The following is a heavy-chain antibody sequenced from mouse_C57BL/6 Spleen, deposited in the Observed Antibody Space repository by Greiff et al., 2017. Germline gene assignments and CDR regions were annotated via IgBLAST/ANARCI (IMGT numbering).Heavy chain of an antibody. Sequence: EVQLVESGAELVRPGASVKLSCTASGFNIKDDYMHWVKQRPEQGLEWIGWIDPENGDTEYASKFQGKATITADTSSNTAYLQLSSLTSEDTAVYYCTTGDYDVSFDYWGQGTTLTVSS. J-gene: IGHJ2*01. CDR3: TTGDYDVSFDY. CDR2: IDPENGDT. V-gene: IGHV14-4*01. D-gene: IGHD2-4*01. CDR1: GFNIKDDY.